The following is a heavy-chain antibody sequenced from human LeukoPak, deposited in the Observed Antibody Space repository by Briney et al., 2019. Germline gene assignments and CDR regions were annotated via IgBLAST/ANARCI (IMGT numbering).Heavy chain of an antibody. J-gene: IGHJ2*01. V-gene: IGHV4-59*01. CDR1: GGSISSYY. Sequence: SETLSLTCTVSGGSISSYYWGWIRQPPGKGLQWIGYIYYSGSTNYSPSLKSRVTISVDTSKNQFSLKLSSVTAADTAVYYCARAPGSLYGGYWYFDLWGRGTLVTVSS. CDR2: IYYSGST. D-gene: IGHD4-23*01. CDR3: ARAPGSLYGGYWYFDL.